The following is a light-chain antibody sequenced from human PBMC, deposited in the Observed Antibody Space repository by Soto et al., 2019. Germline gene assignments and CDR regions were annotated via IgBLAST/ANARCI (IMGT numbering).Light chain of an antibody. Sequence: QSALTQLPSVSGSPGQSVAISCTGTSSDVGSYNRVSWYQQPPGAAPKLMIYEVSNRPSGVPDRFSGSKSGNTASLTISGLQAVDEADYYCNSYTGSSTYVFGTGTKVTVL. J-gene: IGLJ1*01. CDR1: SSDVGSYNR. CDR2: EVS. CDR3: NSYTGSSTYV. V-gene: IGLV2-18*02.